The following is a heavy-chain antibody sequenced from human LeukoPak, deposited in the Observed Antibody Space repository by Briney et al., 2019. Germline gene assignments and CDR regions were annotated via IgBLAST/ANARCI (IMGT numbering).Heavy chain of an antibody. Sequence: PGGPLRLSCAASGFTFSSQPMHWVRQTPGKGLEWVALISFDGKNKFYGDSVIGRFTISRDNTKNTLLLQMNSLRAEDMGVYYCVRPMTTTRNFEHWGQRTLCIVSS. D-gene: IGHD1-1*01. CDR1: GFTFSSQP. J-gene: IGHJ4*02. CDR3: VRPMTTTRNFEH. CDR2: ISFDGKNK. V-gene: IGHV3-30*03.